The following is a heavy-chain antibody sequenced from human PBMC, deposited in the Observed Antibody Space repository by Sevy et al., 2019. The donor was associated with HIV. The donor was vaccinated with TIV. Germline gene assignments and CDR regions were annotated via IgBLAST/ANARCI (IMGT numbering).Heavy chain of an antibody. CDR3: ARDGVVAPTPSFDD. CDR2: ISYDGSNK. Sequence: GGSLRLSCAASGFTFSSYAMHWVRQAPGKGMEWVAVISYDGSNKYYEDSVKGQFTISRDNSNNTLYLQMNSLRAEDTAGYYCARDGVVAPTPSFDDWGQGTLVTVSS. J-gene: IGHJ4*02. D-gene: IGHD2-15*01. V-gene: IGHV3-30-3*01. CDR1: GFTFSSYA.